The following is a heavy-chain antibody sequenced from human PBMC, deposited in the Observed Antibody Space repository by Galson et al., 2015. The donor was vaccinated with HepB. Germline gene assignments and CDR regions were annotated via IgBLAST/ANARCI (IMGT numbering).Heavy chain of an antibody. J-gene: IGHJ3*02. V-gene: IGHV3-9*01. CDR3: VKSRTSGSYLYDAFDI. D-gene: IGHD1-26*01. Sequence: SLRLSCAASGFTFDNYATNWVRQTPGKGLEWVSTINWNSGNIDYADSVKGRFTISRDNAKNSLYLQMNSLRAEDTAFYYCVKSRTSGSYLYDAFDIWGQGTMVTVS. CDR2: INWNSGNI. CDR1: GFTFDNYA.